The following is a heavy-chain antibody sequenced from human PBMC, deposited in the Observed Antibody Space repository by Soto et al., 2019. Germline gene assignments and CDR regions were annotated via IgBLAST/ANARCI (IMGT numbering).Heavy chain of an antibody. CDR1: GYTFTSYG. Sequence: ASVKVSCKASGYTFTSYGISWVRQAPGQGLEWMGWISAYNGNTNYAQKLQGRVTMTTDTSTSTAYMELRSLRSDDTAVYYCAREVRPYGDYVWFDPWGQGTLVTVSS. V-gene: IGHV1-18*01. J-gene: IGHJ5*02. CDR3: AREVRPYGDYVWFDP. CDR2: ISAYNGNT. D-gene: IGHD4-17*01.